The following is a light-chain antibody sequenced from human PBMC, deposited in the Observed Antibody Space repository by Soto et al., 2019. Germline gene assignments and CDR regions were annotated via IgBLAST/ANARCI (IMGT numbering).Light chain of an antibody. CDR1: QSISDT. CDR2: SAS. J-gene: IGKJ1*01. V-gene: IGKV3-15*01. Sequence: ELVMTQSPATLSVSPGGRATLSCRASQSISDTLAWYQQKPGQAPRLLIYSASRRATGFPGRFSGSGSGTDFTSPISSLQSEDLAVDYCQQYNNWPWPFGQGTKVEI. CDR3: QQYNNWPWP.